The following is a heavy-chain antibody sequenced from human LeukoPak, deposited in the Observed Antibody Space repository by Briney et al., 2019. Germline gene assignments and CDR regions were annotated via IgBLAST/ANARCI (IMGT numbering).Heavy chain of an antibody. CDR1: GYTFTGYY. V-gene: IGHV1-2*02. J-gene: IGHJ6*03. Sequence: GASVKVSCKASGYTFTGYYVHWVRQAPGQGLEWMGWINPNSGGTNYAQKFQGRVTMTRDTSISTAYMELSRLRSDDTAVYYCARGPGGRSGYYPLEDYYYYYYMDVWGEGTTVTVSS. D-gene: IGHD3-22*01. CDR3: ARGPGGRSGYYPLEDYYYYYYMDV. CDR2: INPNSGGT.